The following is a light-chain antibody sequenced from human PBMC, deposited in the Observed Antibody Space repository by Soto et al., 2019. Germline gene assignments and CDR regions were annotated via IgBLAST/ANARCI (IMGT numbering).Light chain of an antibody. CDR1: SGDVGGYHY. Sequence: QSVLTQPASVSGSPGQSITISCTGTSGDVGGYHYVSWYQHHPGKAPKLTIYDVSDRPSGVSQRFSGSKSGNTASLTISGLQAEGEADYYCSSYTSSGTLFGTGTKVTVL. CDR3: SSYTSSGTL. J-gene: IGLJ1*01. CDR2: DVS. V-gene: IGLV2-14*03.